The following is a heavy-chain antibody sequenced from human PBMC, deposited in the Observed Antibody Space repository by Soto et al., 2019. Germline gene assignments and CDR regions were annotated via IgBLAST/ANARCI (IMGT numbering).Heavy chain of an antibody. CDR1: GLTFSNYW. CDR3: ARAGWYRFDY. D-gene: IGHD6-19*01. J-gene: IGHJ4*02. V-gene: IGHV3-74*01. CDR2: INSDGTTI. Sequence: PVGSLRLSCAASGLTFSNYWVHWVRQAPGKGLMWVSRINSDGTTINYADSVEGRFTISRDNAKNTLFLQMNSLRVEDTAVYYCARAGWYRFDYWGQGTLVTSPQ.